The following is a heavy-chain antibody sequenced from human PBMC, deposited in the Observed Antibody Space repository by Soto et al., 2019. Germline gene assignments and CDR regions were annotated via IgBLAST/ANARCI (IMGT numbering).Heavy chain of an antibody. CDR3: ARNGFGWHFDR. CDR1: GFSLSDYS. CDR2: ISSSSSTI. Sequence: EVQLVESGGGLVQPGGSLRLSCAASGFSLSDYSMNWVRQAPGKGLEWVSYISSSSSTIYYADSVKGRFTISRDNAKNSLDLQVSSLRAEDTAVYYCARNGFGWHFDRWGQGTLVIVSS. J-gene: IGHJ4*02. V-gene: IGHV3-48*01. D-gene: IGHD6-19*01.